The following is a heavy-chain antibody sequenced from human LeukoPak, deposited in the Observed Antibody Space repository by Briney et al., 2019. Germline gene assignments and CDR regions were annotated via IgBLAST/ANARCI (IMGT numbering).Heavy chain of an antibody. Sequence: ASVKVSCKASGYTFTGYYMHWVRQAPGQGLEWMGWINPNSGGTNYAQEFQGRVTMTRDTSISTAYMELSRLRSDDTAVYYCARVRNYYDSSGYYNAFDIWGQGTMVTVSS. CDR1: GYTFTGYY. CDR2: INPNSGGT. D-gene: IGHD3-22*01. J-gene: IGHJ3*02. CDR3: ARVRNYYDSSGYYNAFDI. V-gene: IGHV1-2*02.